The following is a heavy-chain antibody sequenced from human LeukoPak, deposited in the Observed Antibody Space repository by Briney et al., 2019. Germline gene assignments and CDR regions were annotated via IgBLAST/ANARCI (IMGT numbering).Heavy chain of an antibody. V-gene: IGHV4-59*01. Sequence: PSETLSLTCTVSGGSISSYYWTWIRQPAGKGLEWIGYIYYSGSTNYNPSLKSRVTISVDTSKNQFSLKLSSVTAADTAVYYCARSRIAAAGFYYYYGMDVWGQGTTVTVSS. D-gene: IGHD6-13*01. J-gene: IGHJ6*02. CDR1: GGSISSYY. CDR2: IYYSGST. CDR3: ARSRIAAAGFYYYYGMDV.